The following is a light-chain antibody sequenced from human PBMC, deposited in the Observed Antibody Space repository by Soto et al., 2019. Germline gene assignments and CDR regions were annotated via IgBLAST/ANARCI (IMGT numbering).Light chain of an antibody. J-gene: IGKJ5*01. CDR3: QQRSNWPQIT. CDR1: QSVSSY. V-gene: IGKV3-11*01. CDR2: DAS. Sequence: MGLTQSPATLSLSPGERATLSCRASQSVSSYLAWYQQKPGQAPRLLIYDASNRATGIPARFSGSGSGTDFTLTISSLEPEDFAVYYCQQRSNWPQITFGQGTRLEIK.